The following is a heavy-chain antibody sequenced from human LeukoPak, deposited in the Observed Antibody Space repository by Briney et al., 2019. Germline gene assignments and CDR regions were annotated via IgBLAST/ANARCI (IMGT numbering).Heavy chain of an antibody. D-gene: IGHD3-10*01. J-gene: IGHJ4*02. Sequence: ASVTVSCKASGYTFTGYYMHWVRQAPGQGLEWMGWINPNSGGTNYAQKFQGRVTITRDTSISTAYMELSRLRSDDTAVYYCATYYYGSGSYYRTFDYWGQGTLVTVSS. V-gene: IGHV1-2*02. CDR3: ATYYYGSGSYYRTFDY. CDR2: INPNSGGT. CDR1: GYTFTGYY.